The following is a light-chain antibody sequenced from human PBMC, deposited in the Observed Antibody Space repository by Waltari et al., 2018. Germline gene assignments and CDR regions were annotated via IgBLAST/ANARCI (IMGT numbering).Light chain of an antibody. V-gene: IGKV1-33*01. CDR2: YAS. CDR3: QQYSSLPLT. Sequence: DIQMTQSPSSLSASVGDRVTITCQASQDIRKNLNWFQQKPGKAPQVLIFYASSSQAAVPSRFSGSGSGTHFAFTISSLQPEDIGTYYCQQYSSLPLTFGGGTRVEIK. CDR1: QDIRKN. J-gene: IGKJ4*01.